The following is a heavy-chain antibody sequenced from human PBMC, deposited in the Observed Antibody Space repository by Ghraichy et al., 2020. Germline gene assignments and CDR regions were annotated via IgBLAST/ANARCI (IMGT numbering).Heavy chain of an antibody. J-gene: IGHJ6*02. CDR1: GDTFSTYG. V-gene: IGHV1-69*04. Sequence: SVKVSCKGSGDTFSTYGVSWVRQAPGQGLEWMGRIIPIIGKVNYAQEFQGRVTITADKSTSTVYMHLRSLRSEDTAVYYCARDRPWDYDIQIGLGYFGMDVWGQGTTVTVSS. CDR3: ARDRPWDYDIQIGLGYFGMDV. D-gene: IGHD3-9*01. CDR2: IIPIIGKV.